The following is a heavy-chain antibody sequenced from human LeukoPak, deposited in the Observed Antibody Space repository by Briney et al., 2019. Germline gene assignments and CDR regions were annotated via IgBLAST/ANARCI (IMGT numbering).Heavy chain of an antibody. V-gene: IGHV4-61*02. D-gene: IGHD2-15*01. CDR1: GGSISSGSYY. Sequence: SETLSLTCTVSGGSISSGSYYWSWIRQPAGKGLEWIGRIYTSGSTNYNPSLKSRVTISVDTSKNQFSLKLSSVAAADTAVYYCARVDGSCSGGSCPSGNWFDPWGQGTLVTVSS. J-gene: IGHJ5*02. CDR2: IYTSGST. CDR3: ARVDGSCSGGSCPSGNWFDP.